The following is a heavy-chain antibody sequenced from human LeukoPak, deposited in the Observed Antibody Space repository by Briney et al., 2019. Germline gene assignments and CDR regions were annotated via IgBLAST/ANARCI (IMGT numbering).Heavy chain of an antibody. J-gene: IGHJ5*02. Sequence: SETLSLTCSVSGGSITSGGFYWSWIRQHPGQGLEWIGYIHNSGSTYYNPSLQSRAIISLDTSKSQFSLQLNSVTAADTAVYYCARLAGSGSKRWFDPWGQGDPVTVSS. V-gene: IGHV4-31*03. CDR2: IHNSGST. CDR3: ARLAGSGSKRWFDP. CDR1: GGSITSGGFY. D-gene: IGHD3-10*01.